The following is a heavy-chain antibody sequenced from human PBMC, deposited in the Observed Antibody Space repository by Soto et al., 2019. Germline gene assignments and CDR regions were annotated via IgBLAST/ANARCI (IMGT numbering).Heavy chain of an antibody. J-gene: IGHJ4*02. V-gene: IGHV3-33*06. CDR2: IWYDGSKK. Sequence: XGSLRLSCVASGFTFRHYGMHWVRQAPGKGLEWVAVIWYDGSKKYYGDFVKGRFTVSRDNSKDTMYLEMNSLRAEDTATYYCANWRNSWSAAENWGQGTLVTVSS. CDR1: GFTFRHYG. D-gene: IGHD6-13*01. CDR3: ANWRNSWSAAEN.